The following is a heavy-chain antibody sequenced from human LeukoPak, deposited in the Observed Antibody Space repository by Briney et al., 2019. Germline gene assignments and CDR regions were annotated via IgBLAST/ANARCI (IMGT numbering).Heavy chain of an antibody. J-gene: IGHJ3*02. D-gene: IGHD3-10*01. CDR2: IYSSGST. CDR3: ARDYGSGSYYNGDAFDI. CDR1: GGSISSYY. Sequence: SETLSLTCTVSGGSISSYYWSWIRQPPGKGLEWIGDIYSSGSTNYNPSLKSRVTISVDTSKNQFSLKLSSVTAADTAVYYCARDYGSGSYYNGDAFDIWGQGTMVTVSS. V-gene: IGHV4-59*01.